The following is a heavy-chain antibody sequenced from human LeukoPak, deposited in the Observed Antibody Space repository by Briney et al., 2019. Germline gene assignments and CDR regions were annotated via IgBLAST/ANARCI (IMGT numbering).Heavy chain of an antibody. CDR1: GFIFSDYY. Sequence: GGSLRLSCAASGFIFSDYYMSWIRHAPGKGLEWISFISSDGKSINYADSVKGRFTISRDNSKNSLYLQMNSLRTEDTALYYCAGTYYDILTGYYFVYWGQGTLVTVSS. CDR3: AGTYYDILTGYYFVY. V-gene: IGHV3-11*01. D-gene: IGHD3-9*01. CDR2: ISSDGKSI. J-gene: IGHJ4*02.